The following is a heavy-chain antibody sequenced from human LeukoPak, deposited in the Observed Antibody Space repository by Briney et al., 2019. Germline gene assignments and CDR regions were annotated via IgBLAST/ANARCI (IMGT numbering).Heavy chain of an antibody. J-gene: IGHJ5*02. CDR1: GFTVSSNY. CDR2: IYSGGST. V-gene: IGHV3-53*01. D-gene: IGHD1-1*01. Sequence: GGSLRLSCAASGFTVSSNYMSWVRQAPRKGLEWVSVIYSGGSTYYADSVKGRFTISRDNSKNTLYLQMNGLRAEDTAVYYCARGATDVTRWFDPWGQGTRVTVSS. CDR3: ARGATDVTRWFDP.